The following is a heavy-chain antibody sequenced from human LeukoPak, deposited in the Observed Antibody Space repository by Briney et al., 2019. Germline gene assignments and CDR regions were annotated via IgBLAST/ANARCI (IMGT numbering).Heavy chain of an antibody. D-gene: IGHD5-18*01. CDR2: INHSGST. CDR1: GGSFSGYY. J-gene: IGHJ4*02. Sequence: PSETLSLTCAVYGGSFSGYYWSWIRQPPGKGLEWIGEINHSGSTNYNPSLKSRVTISVDTSKNQFSLKLSSVTAADTAVYYCARRRGGYSYGYVGHWGQGTLVTVSS. V-gene: IGHV4-34*01. CDR3: ARRRGGYSYGYVGH.